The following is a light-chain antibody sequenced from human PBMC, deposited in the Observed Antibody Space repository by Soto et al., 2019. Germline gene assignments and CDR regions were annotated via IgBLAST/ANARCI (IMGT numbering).Light chain of an antibody. Sequence: EIVMTQSPATLSVSLGDRATLSCSASQSVTTYLAWYQQKPGQAPRLLIYGASTRATGIPARFSGSGSETDFTLTISSLQSEDFAFYYCQQYNSWPPSYTFGQGTKLEIK. CDR2: GAS. V-gene: IGKV3-15*01. CDR1: QSVTTY. J-gene: IGKJ2*01. CDR3: QQYNSWPPSYT.